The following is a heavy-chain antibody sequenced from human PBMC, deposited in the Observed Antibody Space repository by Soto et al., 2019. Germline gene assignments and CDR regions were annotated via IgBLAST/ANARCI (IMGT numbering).Heavy chain of an antibody. Sequence: QVQLVQSGAEVKKPGASVKVSCKASGYTFTIYAMHWVRQAPGQRLEWMGWINAGNGNTKYSQKFQGRVTITRDTSASTAYMELSSLRSEDTAVYYCARAFTIFGVVPHTYYFDYWGQGTLVTVSS. CDR3: ARAFTIFGVVPHTYYFDY. V-gene: IGHV1-3*01. CDR1: GYTFTIYA. D-gene: IGHD3-3*01. CDR2: INAGNGNT. J-gene: IGHJ4*02.